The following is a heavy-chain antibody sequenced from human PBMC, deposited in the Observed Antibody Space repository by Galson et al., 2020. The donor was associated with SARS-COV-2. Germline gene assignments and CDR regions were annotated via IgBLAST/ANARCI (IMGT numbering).Heavy chain of an antibody. CDR1: GYTFTSYG. CDR3: ARVYNYYDSSGYLYYLDY. V-gene: IGHV1-18*01. CDR2: INAYNGKT. J-gene: IGHJ4*02. Sequence: GESLKISCKASGYTFTSYGISWVRQAPGQGLEWMGWINAYNGKTIYAHKLQARVTMTTDTSTSTAYMELRSLRSDDTAMYYCARVYNYYDSSGYLYYLDYWGQGTLVTVSS. D-gene: IGHD3-22*01.